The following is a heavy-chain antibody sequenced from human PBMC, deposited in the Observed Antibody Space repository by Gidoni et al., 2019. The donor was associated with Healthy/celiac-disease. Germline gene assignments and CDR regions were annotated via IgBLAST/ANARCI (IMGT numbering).Heavy chain of an antibody. D-gene: IGHD3-16*01. CDR3: ARDWGTFDY. Sequence: QVQLVESGGGVVQPGRSLRLSCAASGFTFSSYAMHWVRQAPGQGLEWVAVISYDGSNKYYADSVKGRFTISRDNSKNTLYLQMNSLRAEDTAVYYCARDWGTFDYWGQGTLVTVSS. CDR2: ISYDGSNK. CDR1: GFTFSSYA. J-gene: IGHJ4*02. V-gene: IGHV3-30*01.